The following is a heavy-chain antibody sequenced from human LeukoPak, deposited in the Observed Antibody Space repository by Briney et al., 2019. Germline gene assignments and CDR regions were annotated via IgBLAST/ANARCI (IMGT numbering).Heavy chain of an antibody. D-gene: IGHD3-16*01. Sequence: PSETLSLTCDVSGDSISSGNWWIWVRQPPGKGLEWIGEIYHSGNTHYNPSLKSRVTILLDTSKNQFSLRLTSVTAADTAVYYCARHGLYQDYGYWGQGTLVTVSS. CDR3: ARHGLYQDYGY. V-gene: IGHV4-4*02. CDR2: IYHSGNT. CDR1: GDSISSGNW. J-gene: IGHJ4*02.